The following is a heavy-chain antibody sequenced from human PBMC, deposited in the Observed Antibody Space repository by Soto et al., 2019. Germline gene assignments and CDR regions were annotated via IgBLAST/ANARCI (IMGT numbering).Heavy chain of an antibody. Sequence: GGSLRLSCSASGFTFSSYAMHWVRQAPGKGLEYVSGISNNGGGTYNADSVKGRFTISRDNSKNTLYLQMTSLSAEDTAVYYCVKDRRSTSIARLEYWGQGTPVTVSS. V-gene: IGHV3-64D*06. CDR1: GFTFSSYA. CDR3: VKDRRSTSIARLEY. J-gene: IGHJ4*02. D-gene: IGHD2-2*01. CDR2: ISNNGGGT.